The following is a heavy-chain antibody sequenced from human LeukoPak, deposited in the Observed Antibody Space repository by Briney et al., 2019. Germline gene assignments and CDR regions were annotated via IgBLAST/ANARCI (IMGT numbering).Heavy chain of an antibody. Sequence: SETLSLTCTVSGGSISGYYWSWIRQPPGRGLEWIGDIYDSGSTNYNPSLKSRVTISVDTSNNQFSLRLRSVTAADTAVYYCARGLEWPSYFFDYWGQGTLVTVSS. CDR2: IYDSGST. D-gene: IGHD3-3*01. CDR3: ARGLEWPSYFFDY. V-gene: IGHV4-59*01. J-gene: IGHJ4*02. CDR1: GGSISGYY.